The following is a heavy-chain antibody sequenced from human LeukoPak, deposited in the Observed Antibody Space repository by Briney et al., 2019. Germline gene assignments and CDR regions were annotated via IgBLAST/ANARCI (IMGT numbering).Heavy chain of an antibody. D-gene: IGHD3-3*01. Sequence: PSETLSLTCVVQGGPISGYYWSWIRQPPGKGLEWVGGINHSGTINYSSSLKRRVSISEDTSKNQFSLKLNSVTAADTAVYYCARGPITIFGIYMDVWGEGTTVTVSS. CDR1: GGPISGYY. V-gene: IGHV4-34*01. CDR2: INHSGTI. J-gene: IGHJ6*03. CDR3: ARGPITIFGIYMDV.